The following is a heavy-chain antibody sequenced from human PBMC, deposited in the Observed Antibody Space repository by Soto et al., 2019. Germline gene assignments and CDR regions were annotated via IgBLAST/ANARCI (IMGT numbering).Heavy chain of an antibody. D-gene: IGHD5-12*01. CDR3: GRGRSGQIVVFY. J-gene: IGHJ4*02. Sequence: ASVKVSCKASGYTFTGHYIHWVRQAPEQGPEWMGEIGPESGATRYAQKFRGRVTMTRDMSITTVYMELNNLSPDDTAVYYCGRGRSGQIVVFYWGQGTPVTVSS. V-gene: IGHV1-2*02. CDR2: IGPESGAT. CDR1: GYTFTGHY.